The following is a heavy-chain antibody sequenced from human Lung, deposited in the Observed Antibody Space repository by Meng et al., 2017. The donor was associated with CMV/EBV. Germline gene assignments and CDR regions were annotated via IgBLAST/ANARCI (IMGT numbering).Heavy chain of an antibody. D-gene: IGHD3-16*01. CDR1: GFTFSNFA. J-gene: IGHJ4*02. CDR3: ARQDGLKMGGPFFDY. V-gene: IGHV3-30-3*01. Sequence: GGSLRLSCAAPGFTFSNFAMHWFPQAPGRGLEWVAVTSYDGTDKYYADSVKGRFTIPRDNSKNPLILEMNGLKIEERAVFYGARQDGLKMGGPFFDYWGQGALVPAPQ. CDR2: TSYDGTDK.